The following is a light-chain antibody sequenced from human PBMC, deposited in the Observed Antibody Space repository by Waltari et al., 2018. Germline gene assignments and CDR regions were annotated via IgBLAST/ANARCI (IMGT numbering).Light chain of an antibody. CDR1: SSNIGNNY. J-gene: IGLJ2*01. Sequence: QSVLTQPPSVSAAPGQKVTISRPGSSSNIGNNYISWYQHLPGTAPKLLIYDNNKRPSGIPDRFSGSKSGTSATLGVTGLQTGDEADYYCGTWDSSLSAVVFGGGTKLTVL. V-gene: IGLV1-51*01. CDR3: GTWDSSLSAVV. CDR2: DNN.